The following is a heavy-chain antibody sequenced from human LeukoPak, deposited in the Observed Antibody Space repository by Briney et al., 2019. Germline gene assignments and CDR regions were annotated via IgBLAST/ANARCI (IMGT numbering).Heavy chain of an antibody. D-gene: IGHD6-19*01. CDR3: ARDKQVAGKRYYYYGMDV. CDR1: GYTFTGYY. V-gene: IGHV1-2*02. J-gene: IGHJ6*02. Sequence: ASVKVSCKASGYTFTGYYMHWVRQAPGQGLEWMGWINPNSGGTNYAQKFQGRVTMTRDTSISTAYMELSRLRSDDTAVYYCARDKQVAGKRYYYYGMDVWGQGTTVTVSS. CDR2: INPNSGGT.